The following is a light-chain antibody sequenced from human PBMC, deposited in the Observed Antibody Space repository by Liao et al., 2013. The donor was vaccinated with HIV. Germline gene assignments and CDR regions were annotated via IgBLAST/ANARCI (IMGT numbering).Light chain of an antibody. CDR1: NIGSKS. Sequence: SYVLTQPPSVSVAPGRTAKITCGGNNIGSKSVHWYQQRPGQAPLLVISYDSVRPSGIPERFSGSSSGTTVTLTISGVQAEDEADYYCQSADSSATCPVFGGGTKLTVL. CDR2: YDS. V-gene: IGLV3-21*01. J-gene: IGLJ3*02. CDR3: QSADSSATCPV.